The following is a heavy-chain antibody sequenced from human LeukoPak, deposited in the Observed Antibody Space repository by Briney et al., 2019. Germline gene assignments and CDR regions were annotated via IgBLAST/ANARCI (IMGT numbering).Heavy chain of an antibody. CDR3: ATDRGWRTSGYYLYYFEY. CDR2: IKHDGSEK. Sequence: GGSLRLSCAVSGFTFSHYFMDWIRQAPGKGLEWEASIKHDGSEKYYVDSVRGRFTISRDNTMNSLYLQMSSLRAEDTAVYYCATDRGWRTSGYYLYYFEYWGQGTLVTYSS. V-gene: IGHV3-7*01. J-gene: IGHJ4*02. CDR1: GFTFSHYF. D-gene: IGHD3-3*01.